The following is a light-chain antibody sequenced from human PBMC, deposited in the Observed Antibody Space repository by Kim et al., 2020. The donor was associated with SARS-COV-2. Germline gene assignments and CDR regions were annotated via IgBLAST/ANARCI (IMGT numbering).Light chain of an antibody. V-gene: IGKV1-33*01. CDR2: DAS. Sequence: ASVGDRVTISRQASDDIEDYLSWFMQKPGKAPQLLVYDASKLETGVPSRFSGSGSGRHFTFTISSLQPEDIATYYCQHYDNLPITFGQGTRLEIK. CDR1: DDIEDY. J-gene: IGKJ5*01. CDR3: QHYDNLPIT.